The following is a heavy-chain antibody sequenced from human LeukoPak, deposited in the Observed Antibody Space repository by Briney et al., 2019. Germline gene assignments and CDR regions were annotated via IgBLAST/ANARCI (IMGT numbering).Heavy chain of an antibody. D-gene: IGHD3-16*02. V-gene: IGHV3-23*01. CDR3: AKRGVVVRVFLVGFHKEAYYFDS. Sequence: GGSLRLSCGVSGITLSNYGMSWVRQAPGKGLEWVAGISGSAGVTNYADSVKGRFTISRDNSKNTLFLQMDRLRAEDTAVYFCAKRGVVVRVFLVGFHKEAYYFDSWGQGAQVTVSS. J-gene: IGHJ4*02. CDR1: GITLSNYG. CDR2: ISGSAGVT.